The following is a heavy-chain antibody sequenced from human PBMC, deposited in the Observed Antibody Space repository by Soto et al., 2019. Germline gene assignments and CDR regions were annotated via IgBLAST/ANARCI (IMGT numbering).Heavy chain of an antibody. CDR1: GFAFSSYS. J-gene: IGHJ5*02. V-gene: IGHV3-21*01. D-gene: IGHD2-8*01. CDR2: ISSSSSYI. Sequence: GGSLRLSCAASGFAFSSYSMNWVRQAPGKGLEWVSSISSSSSYIYYADSVKGRFTISRDNAKNSLYLQMNSLRAEDTAVYYCASHGYCTNGVCYTDWFDPWGQGTLVTVSS. CDR3: ASHGYCTNGVCYTDWFDP.